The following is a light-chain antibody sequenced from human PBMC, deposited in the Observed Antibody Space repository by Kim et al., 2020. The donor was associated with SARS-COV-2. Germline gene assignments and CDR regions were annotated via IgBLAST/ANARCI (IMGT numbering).Light chain of an antibody. Sequence: VSPEERVTLSCTASQYISSNLAWYQHKPGQAPRLLIHGASTRATGIPARFSGSGSGTDFTLTISSLQSEDFAVYYCQQYYNWPRTFGQGTKVDIK. V-gene: IGKV3D-15*01. CDR3: QQYYNWPRT. J-gene: IGKJ1*01. CDR2: GAS. CDR1: QYISSN.